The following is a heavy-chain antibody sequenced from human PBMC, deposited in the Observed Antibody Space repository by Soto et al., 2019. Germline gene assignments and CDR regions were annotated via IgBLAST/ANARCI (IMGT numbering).Heavy chain of an antibody. Sequence: QVQLVQSGAEVKKPGASVKVSCKASGYTFTSYYMHWVRQAPGQGLEWMGIINPSGGSTSYAQKFQGRVTMTRDTSTSTVYIELSSLRSEDTDVYYCARERRLELFDYWGQGTLVTVSS. J-gene: IGHJ4*02. CDR1: GYTFTSYY. V-gene: IGHV1-46*01. D-gene: IGHD1-26*01. CDR3: ARERRLELFDY. CDR2: INPSGGST.